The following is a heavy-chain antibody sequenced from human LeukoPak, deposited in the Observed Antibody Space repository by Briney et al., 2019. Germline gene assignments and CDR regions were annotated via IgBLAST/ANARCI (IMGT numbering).Heavy chain of an antibody. V-gene: IGHV3-48*01. CDR1: GITFSSYS. CDR2: ISSSGSTE. Sequence: GGSLRLSCGASGITFSSYSMNWVRQAPGKGLEWVSYISSSGSTEYYADSVNGRFTISRDNARNSLYLQMNSLRAEDTAVYFCARGGLSIMGYWGQGTLVTVSS. CDR3: ARGGLSIMGY. D-gene: IGHD2/OR15-2a*01. J-gene: IGHJ4*02.